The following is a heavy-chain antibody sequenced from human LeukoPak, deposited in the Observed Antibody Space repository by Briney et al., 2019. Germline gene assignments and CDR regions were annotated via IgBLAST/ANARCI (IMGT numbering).Heavy chain of an antibody. D-gene: IGHD3-22*01. Sequence: SVRVSCKASGGTFSSYAISWVRQAPGQGLEWIGGIIPIFGTANYAQKFQGRVTITADESTSTAYMELSSLRSEDTAVYYCARGALYDSSGYYYVYWGQGTLVTVSS. J-gene: IGHJ4*02. CDR3: ARGALYDSSGYYYVY. CDR1: GGTFSSYA. V-gene: IGHV1-69*01. CDR2: IIPIFGTA.